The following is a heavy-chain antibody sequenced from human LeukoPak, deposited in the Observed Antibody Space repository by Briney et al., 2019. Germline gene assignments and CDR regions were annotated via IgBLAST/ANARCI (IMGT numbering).Heavy chain of an antibody. Sequence: SVKVSCKASGGTFSSYAISWVRRAPGQGREWMGGIIPIFGTANYAQKFQGRVTITTDESTSTAYMELSSLRSEDTAVYYCARGRATVTNDAFDIWGQGTMVTVSS. J-gene: IGHJ3*02. V-gene: IGHV1-69*05. CDR3: ARGRATVTNDAFDI. CDR2: IIPIFGTA. D-gene: IGHD4-17*01. CDR1: GGTFSSYA.